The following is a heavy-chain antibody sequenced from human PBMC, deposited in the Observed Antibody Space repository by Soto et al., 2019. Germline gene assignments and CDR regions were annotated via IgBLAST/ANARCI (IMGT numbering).Heavy chain of an antibody. V-gene: IGHV1-69*13. Sequence: SVKVSCKASGGTFSSYAISWVRQAPGQGLEWMGGIIPFFGTAKYSQKFEDRITITADESTNTVYMDLRSLTSEDTAIYYCARTAPMDAGDKYYYDFWGQGALVTVSS. CDR2: IIPFFGTA. D-gene: IGHD3-16*01. CDR3: ARTAPMDAGDKYYYDF. J-gene: IGHJ4*02. CDR1: GGTFSSYA.